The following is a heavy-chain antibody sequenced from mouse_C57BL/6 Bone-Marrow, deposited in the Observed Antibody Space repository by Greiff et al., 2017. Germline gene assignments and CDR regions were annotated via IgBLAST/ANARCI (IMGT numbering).Heavy chain of an antibody. CDR1: GYAFSSYW. CDR2: IYPGDGDT. D-gene: IGHD1-1*01. J-gene: IGHJ2*01. V-gene: IGHV1-80*01. CDR3: ARGDGSSYDYFDY. Sequence: VQLVESGAELVKPGASVKISCKASGYAFSSYWMNWVKQRPGKGLEWIGQIYPGDGDTNYNGKFKGKATLTADKSSSTAYMQLSSLTSEDSAVYFCARGDGSSYDYFDYWGQGTTLTVSS.